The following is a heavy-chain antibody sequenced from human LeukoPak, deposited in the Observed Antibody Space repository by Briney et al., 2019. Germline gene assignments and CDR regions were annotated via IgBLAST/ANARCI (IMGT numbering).Heavy chain of an antibody. J-gene: IGHJ6*02. CDR1: GFTVSSNY. Sequence: GGSLRLSCAASGFTVSSNYMSWVRQAPGKGLEWVSVIYSGGSTYYADSVKGRFTISRHNSKNTLYLQMNSLRAEDTAVYYCARADIVVVPAAIRYYYGMDVWGQGTTVTVSS. CDR3: ARADIVVVPAAIRYYYGMDV. D-gene: IGHD2-2*01. CDR2: IYSGGST. V-gene: IGHV3-53*04.